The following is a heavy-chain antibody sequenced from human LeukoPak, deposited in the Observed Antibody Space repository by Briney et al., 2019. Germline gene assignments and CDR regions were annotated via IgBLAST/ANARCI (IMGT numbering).Heavy chain of an antibody. Sequence: PGESLRLSCAASGFAFKNAWMSWVRQAPGKGLEWVSAISGSGGSTYYADSVKGRFTISRDNSKNTLYLQMNSLRAEDTAVYYCAKEHYDSSGYYDYWGQGTLVTVSS. V-gene: IGHV3-23*01. CDR2: ISGSGGST. J-gene: IGHJ4*02. D-gene: IGHD3-22*01. CDR3: AKEHYDSSGYYDY. CDR1: GFAFKNAW.